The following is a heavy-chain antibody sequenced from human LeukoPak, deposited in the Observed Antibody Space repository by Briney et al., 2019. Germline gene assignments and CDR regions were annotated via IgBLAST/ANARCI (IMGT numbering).Heavy chain of an antibody. CDR1: GYTFTSHG. V-gene: IGHV1-18*01. J-gene: IGHJ4*02. Sequence: GASVKVSCKASGYTFTSHGLSWARQAPGQGLEWMGWISIYSGNTNYAQKFQDRISMTTDTSTNTAYMELRSLRSDDTAVYYCARDCSGGSCLLGYWGQGTLVTVSS. CDR3: ARDCSGGSCLLGY. CDR2: ISIYSGNT. D-gene: IGHD2-15*01.